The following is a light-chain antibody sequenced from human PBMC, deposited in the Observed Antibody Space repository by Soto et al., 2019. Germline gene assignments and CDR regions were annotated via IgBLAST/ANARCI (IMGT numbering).Light chain of an antibody. CDR3: SSYTSSSHVV. Sequence: QSALTQPASVSGSPGQSITISCTGTSSDVGGYNYVSWYQQHPGKAPKLMIFEVSNRPSGVSNRFSGSKSGNTASLTISGLQAEDEADYYCSSYTSSSHVVFGRGTKLTVL. CDR2: EVS. CDR1: SSDVGGYNY. V-gene: IGLV2-14*03. J-gene: IGLJ2*01.